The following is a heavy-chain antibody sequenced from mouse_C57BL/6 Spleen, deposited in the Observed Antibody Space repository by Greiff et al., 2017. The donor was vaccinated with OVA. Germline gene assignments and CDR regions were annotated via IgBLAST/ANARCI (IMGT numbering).Heavy chain of an antibody. V-gene: IGHV14-3*01. CDR3: ARGISYYYGSSLYYFDD. Sequence: EVQLQQSVAELVRPGASVKLSCTASGFNIKNTYMHWVKQRPEQGLEWIGRIDPANGNTKYAPKFQGKATITADTSSNTAYLQRRSLTSEDTAIYYCARGISYYYGSSLYYFDDWGQGTTLTVSS. CDR2: IDPANGNT. D-gene: IGHD1-1*01. J-gene: IGHJ2*01. CDR1: GFNIKNTY.